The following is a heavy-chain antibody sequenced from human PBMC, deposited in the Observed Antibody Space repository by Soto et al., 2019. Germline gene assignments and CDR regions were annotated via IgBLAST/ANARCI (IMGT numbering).Heavy chain of an antibody. D-gene: IGHD2-15*01. V-gene: IGHV1-18*01. CDR2: ISAYNGNT. J-gene: IGHJ3*02. Sequence: GASVKVSCKASGYRFTSYGISWVRQAPGQGLEWMEWISAYNGNTNYAQKLQGRVTMTTDTSTSTAYMELRSLRSDDTAVYYCARDGSGGSLNAFDIWGQGTMVTVSS. CDR3: ARDGSGGSLNAFDI. CDR1: GYRFTSYG.